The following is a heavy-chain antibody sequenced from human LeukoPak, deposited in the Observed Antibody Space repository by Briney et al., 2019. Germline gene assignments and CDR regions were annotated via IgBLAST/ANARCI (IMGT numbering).Heavy chain of an antibody. CDR3: ARTNVSGSYSHYWYFDL. V-gene: IGHV1-46*01. D-gene: IGHD1-26*01. Sequence: RWASVKVSCKASGYTFTSYYMHWVRQAPGQGLEWMGIINPSGGSTSYAQKFQGRVTMTRDTSTSTVYMELSSLRSEDTAVYYCARTNVSGSYSHYWYFDLWGRGTLVTVSS. CDR1: GYTFTSYY. CDR2: INPSGGST. J-gene: IGHJ2*01.